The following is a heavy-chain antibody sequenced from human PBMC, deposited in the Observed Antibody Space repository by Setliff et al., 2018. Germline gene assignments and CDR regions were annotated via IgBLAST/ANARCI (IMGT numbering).Heavy chain of an antibody. D-gene: IGHD1-26*01. CDR3: ARSYHLVLTNWFDA. J-gene: IGHJ5*01. V-gene: IGHV4-39*07. CDR1: GDSINRSGYY. Sequence: SETLSLTCNVSGDSINRSGYYWGWIRQPPGKGLEWIGSMYYSGSNDYNPSLKSRVTISLDTSKNQFSLRLTSVTAADTAVYYCARSYHLVLTNWFDAWGHGTLVTAPQ. CDR2: MYYSGSN.